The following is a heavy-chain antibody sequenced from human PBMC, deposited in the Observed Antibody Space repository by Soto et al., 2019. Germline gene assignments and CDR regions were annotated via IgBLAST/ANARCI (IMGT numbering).Heavy chain of an antibody. CDR1: AYTFTRYY. CDR2: MNPNSGNT. CDR3: ARGDQYGMDV. J-gene: IGHJ6*02. Sequence: ASVEVSCKASAYTFTRYYINWVRQATGQGLEWMGWMNPNSGNTGYAQKFQGRVTMTRNTSISTAYMELSSLRSEDTAVYYCARGDQYGMDVWGQGTTVTVSS. V-gene: IGHV1-8*01.